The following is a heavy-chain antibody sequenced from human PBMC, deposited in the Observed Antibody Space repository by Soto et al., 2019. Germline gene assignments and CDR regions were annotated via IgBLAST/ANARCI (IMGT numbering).Heavy chain of an antibody. CDR2: IYSTENA. D-gene: IGHD2-2*01. J-gene: IGHJ6*02. Sequence: QLQLQESGPGLVKPSETLSLTCTVSGGSVSSNSYSWGWIRQSPGKGLEWIGKIYSTENAYYHPSHLSRVTISVYTSMNASYLRLSSVTAADTAVYYCARLNVYCVSTSCHGYYGMDVWGQGTTVTVSS. V-gene: IGHV4-39*01. CDR1: GGSVSSNSYS. CDR3: ARLNVYCVSTSCHGYYGMDV.